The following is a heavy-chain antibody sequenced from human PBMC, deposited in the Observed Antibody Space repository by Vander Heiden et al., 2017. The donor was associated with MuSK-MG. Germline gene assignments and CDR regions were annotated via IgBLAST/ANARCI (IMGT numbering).Heavy chain of an antibody. Sequence: QVQLVESGGGVVQPGRSLRLSCAASGFTFSSYGMHWVRQAPGKGLEWVAVIWYDGSNKYHADSVKGRFTISRDNSKNTLYLQMNSLRAEDTAVYYCARDRTVANFDYWGQGTLVTVSS. V-gene: IGHV3-33*01. CDR3: ARDRTVANFDY. J-gene: IGHJ4*02. D-gene: IGHD4-17*01. CDR1: GFTFSSYG. CDR2: IWYDGSNK.